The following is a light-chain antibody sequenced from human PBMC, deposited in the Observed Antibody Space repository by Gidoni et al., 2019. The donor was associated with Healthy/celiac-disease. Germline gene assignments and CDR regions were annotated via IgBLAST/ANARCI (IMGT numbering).Light chain of an antibody. Sequence: EIVMTQSPATLSVSPGERATLSCRASQSVSSNLAWYQQKPGQAPRLLIYVASTRATGIPARFSGSGSGTEFTLTISSLQSEDFAVYYCQQYNNWPPWTFXXXTKVEIK. V-gene: IGKV3-15*01. CDR2: VAS. J-gene: IGKJ1*01. CDR3: QQYNNWPPWT. CDR1: QSVSSN.